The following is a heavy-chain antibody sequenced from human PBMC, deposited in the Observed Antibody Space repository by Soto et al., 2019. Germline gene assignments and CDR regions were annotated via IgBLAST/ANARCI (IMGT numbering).Heavy chain of an antibody. CDR2: MYNTGST. CDR1: GGSIRGYY. V-gene: IGHV4-59*01. J-gene: IGHJ6*02. CDR3: ARDLWGYCGTDCYPLDV. Sequence: SETLSLTCTVSGGSIRGYYWSWIRQPPGKGLEWIGYMYNTGSTVYNPSFKSRVTISVDTSKNQFSLKLNSVTAADTAVYYCARDLWGYCGTDCYPLDVWGQGTTVNVS. D-gene: IGHD2-21*02.